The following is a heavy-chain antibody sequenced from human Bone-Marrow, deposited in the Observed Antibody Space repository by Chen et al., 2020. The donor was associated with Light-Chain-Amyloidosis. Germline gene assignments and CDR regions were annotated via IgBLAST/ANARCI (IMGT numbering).Heavy chain of an antibody. CDR2: IAQDGSWR. J-gene: IGHJ4*02. V-gene: IGHV3-7*03. D-gene: IGHD6-13*01. CDR3: ASRYCTSARCRSSSWVCFDC. CDR1: GFIVSNYW. Sequence: DVQLVESGGGLVQSGGSRRLSCAASGFIVSNYWMPWVRQAPGKGLEWVANIAQDGSWRNYVDSVKCRFTISRDNAKNSLYLQMNDLRAEDTAVYYCASRYCTSARCRSSSWVCFDCWGQGTTVTVSS.